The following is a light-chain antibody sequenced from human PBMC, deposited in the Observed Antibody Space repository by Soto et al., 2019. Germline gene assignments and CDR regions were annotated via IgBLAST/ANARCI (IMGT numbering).Light chain of an antibody. CDR1: QSIVNW. Sequence: DIQMTQSPSTLSASVGDRVIVTCRASQSIVNWLAWYQQKPGKAPKLLISDASKLESGVPSMFSGVGSGTEFALTISSLQPDDSATYFCQQYNLDPYAFGQGTKLEIK. CDR2: DAS. V-gene: IGKV1-5*01. CDR3: QQYNLDPYA. J-gene: IGKJ2*01.